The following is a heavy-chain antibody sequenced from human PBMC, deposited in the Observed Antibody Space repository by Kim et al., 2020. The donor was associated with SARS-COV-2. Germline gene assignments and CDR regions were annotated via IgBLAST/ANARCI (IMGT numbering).Heavy chain of an antibody. Sequence: GGSLRLSCAASGFTFSSYGMHWVRQAPGKGLEWVAVIWYDGSNKYYADSVKGRFTISRDNSKNTLYLQMNSLRAEDTAVYYCAREIQLWGFDYWGQGTLVTVSS. CDR2: IWYDGSNK. J-gene: IGHJ4*02. D-gene: IGHD5-18*01. CDR3: AREIQLWGFDY. V-gene: IGHV3-33*01. CDR1: GFTFSSYG.